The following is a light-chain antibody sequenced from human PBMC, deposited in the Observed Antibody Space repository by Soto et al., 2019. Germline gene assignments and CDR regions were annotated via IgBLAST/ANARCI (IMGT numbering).Light chain of an antibody. CDR1: SSDITVYNY. V-gene: IGLV2-14*01. CDR2: ESS. CDR3: SSYTRSATRV. J-gene: IGLJ3*02. Sequence: QSVLTQPASVSGSPGQSITISCTGTSSDITVYNYVSWYQQHPGKAPKLMIYESSSRPSGVSNRFSGSKSGNTASLTISGLQAEDEANYYCSSYTRSATRVFGGGTKVTVL.